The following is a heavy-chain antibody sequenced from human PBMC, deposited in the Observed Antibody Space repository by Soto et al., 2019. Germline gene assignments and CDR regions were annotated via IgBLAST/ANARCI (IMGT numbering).Heavy chain of an antibody. V-gene: IGHV4-4*07. D-gene: IGHD3-10*01. CDR3: ARDRGDYGSADY. J-gene: IGHJ4*02. Sequence: QVQLQESGPGLVKPSETLSLTCTVSGGSIDSYYWSWIRQSAGKGLEWIGRIYSSGSTNYNPSLYSRVTMSVDTSKNQFSPRLISVTAADTAVYYCARDRGDYGSADYWGQGTLVTVSS. CDR2: IYSSGST. CDR1: GGSIDSYY.